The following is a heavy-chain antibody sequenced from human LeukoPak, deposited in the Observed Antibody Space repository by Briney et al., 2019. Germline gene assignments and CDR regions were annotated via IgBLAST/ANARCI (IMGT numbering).Heavy chain of an antibody. D-gene: IGHD2-8*01. CDR2: ISFSGANS. CDR3: ARSTNGSYVFDY. V-gene: IGHV3-23*01. Sequence: QPGGSLRLSCAASGFTFSDSAMTWVRQAPGKGLDWVSLISFSGANSYYADSVKGRFTISRDNSKNSVYLQMNSLRAEDTAVFYCARSTNGSYVFDYWGQGTLVTVSS. CDR1: GFTFSDSA. J-gene: IGHJ4*02.